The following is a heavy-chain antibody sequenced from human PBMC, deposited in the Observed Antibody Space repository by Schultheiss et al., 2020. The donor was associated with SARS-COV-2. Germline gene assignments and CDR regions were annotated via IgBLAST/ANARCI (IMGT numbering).Heavy chain of an antibody. CDR3: ARGAASRIVVVTAGRYFDL. CDR1: GYSISSGYY. Sequence: SETLSLTCAVSGYSISSGYYWGWIRQPPGKGLEWIGSIYHSGSTYYNPSLKSRVTISVDTSKNQFSLKLSSVTAADTAGYYCARGAASRIVVVTAGRYFDLWGRGTLVTVSS. V-gene: IGHV4-38-2*01. D-gene: IGHD2-21*02. J-gene: IGHJ2*01. CDR2: IYHSGST.